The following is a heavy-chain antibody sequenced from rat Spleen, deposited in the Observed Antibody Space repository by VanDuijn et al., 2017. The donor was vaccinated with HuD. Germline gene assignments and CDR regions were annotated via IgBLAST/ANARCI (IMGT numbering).Heavy chain of an antibody. J-gene: IGHJ2*01. V-gene: IGHV5-34*01. CDR3: AREANWERYFDY. CDR2: ISSSSGTI. D-gene: IGHD5-1*01. Sequence: EVQLVESGGGLVQPGRSLKLSCVASGFTFSDYGMNLIRQAPGKGLEWVAYISSSSGTIYYEDTVKGRFTISRDNAKNTLYLQLRSLRSEDTALYYCAREANWERYFDYWGQGVMVTVSS. CDR1: GFTFSDYG.